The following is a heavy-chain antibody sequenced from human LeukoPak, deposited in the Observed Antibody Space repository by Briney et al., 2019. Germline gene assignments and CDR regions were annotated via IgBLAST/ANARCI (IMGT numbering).Heavy chain of an antibody. V-gene: IGHV1-24*01. CDR2: FDPEDGET. Sequence: ASVKVSCKVSGYTLTELSMHWVRQAPGKGLEWMGGFDPEDGETIYAQKLQGRVTMTSDTSTSTAYMELRSLRSDDTAVYYCARVIGDFWSGLMWGNDAFDIWGQGTMVTVSS. CDR1: GYTLTELS. CDR3: ARVIGDFWSGLMWGNDAFDI. J-gene: IGHJ3*02. D-gene: IGHD3-3*01.